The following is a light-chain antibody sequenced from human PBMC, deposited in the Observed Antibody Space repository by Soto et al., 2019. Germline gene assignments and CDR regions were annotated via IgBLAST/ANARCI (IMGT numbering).Light chain of an antibody. J-gene: IGKJ5*01. CDR2: KAS. V-gene: IGKV1-5*03. Sequence: DIQMTQSPSTLSASVADRVTITCRASQSISSWLAWYQQKPGKAPKLLIYKASSLESGVPSRFSGSGSGTEFTLTISSLQPDDFATYYCQQYNSYLMYTFGQGTRLEIK. CDR3: QQYNSYLMYT. CDR1: QSISSW.